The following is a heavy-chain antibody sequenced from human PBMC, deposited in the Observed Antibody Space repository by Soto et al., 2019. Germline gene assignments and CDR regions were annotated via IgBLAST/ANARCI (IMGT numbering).Heavy chain of an antibody. D-gene: IGHD3-22*01. J-gene: IGHJ4*02. CDR3: ARGRSGGYYDSSGYYYY. CDR2: IYSGGST. Sequence: SGGSLRLSCAASGFTVSSNYISWVRQAPGKGLEWVSVIYSGGSTYYADSVKGQFTISRDNSKNTLYLQMNSLRAEDTAVYYCARGRSGGYYDSSGYYYYWGQGTLVTVSS. CDR1: GFTVSSNY. V-gene: IGHV3-53*01.